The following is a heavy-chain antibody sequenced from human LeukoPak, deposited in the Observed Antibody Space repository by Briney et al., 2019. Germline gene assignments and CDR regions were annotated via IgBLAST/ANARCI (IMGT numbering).Heavy chain of an antibody. J-gene: IGHJ4*02. CDR3: ARDGFGRSYDSSGYYYFVY. Sequence: ASVKVSCKASGGTFSSYAISWVRQAPGQGLEWMGGIIPIFGTANYAQKFQGRVTITADESTSTAYMELSSLRSEDTPIYFCARDGFGRSYDSSGYYYFVYWGQGTLVTVSS. V-gene: IGHV1-69*13. D-gene: IGHD3-22*01. CDR2: IIPIFGTA. CDR1: GGTFSSYA.